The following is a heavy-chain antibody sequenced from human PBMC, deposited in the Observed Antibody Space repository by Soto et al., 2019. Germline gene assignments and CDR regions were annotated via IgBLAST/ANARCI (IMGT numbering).Heavy chain of an antibody. CDR3: ARHDGSSGYYFRYYFDY. CDR1: GYSFTSYW. J-gene: IGHJ4*02. V-gene: IGHV5-10-1*01. Sequence: GESLKISCKGSGYSFTSYWISWVRQMPGKGLEWMGRIDPSDSYTNYSPPFQGHVTISADKSISTAYLQWSSLKASDTAMYYCARHDGSSGYYFRYYFDYWGQGTLVTVSS. CDR2: IDPSDSYT. D-gene: IGHD3-22*01.